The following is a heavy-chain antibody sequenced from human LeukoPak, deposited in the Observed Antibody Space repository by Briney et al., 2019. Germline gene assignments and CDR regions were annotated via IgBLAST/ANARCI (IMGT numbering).Heavy chain of an antibody. CDR1: GFTFSSYG. Sequence: GRSLRLSCAASGFTFSSYGMHWVRQAPGKGLEWVAVISYDGSNKYYADSVKGRFTISRDNSKNTLYLQMNSLRAEDTAVYYCARDSSIAAAGADYWGQGTLVTVSS. CDR3: ARDSSIAAAGADY. D-gene: IGHD6-13*01. CDR2: ISYDGSNK. V-gene: IGHV3-30*03. J-gene: IGHJ4*02.